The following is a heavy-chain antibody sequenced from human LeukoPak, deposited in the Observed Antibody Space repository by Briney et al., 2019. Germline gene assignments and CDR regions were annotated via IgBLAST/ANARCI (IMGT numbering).Heavy chain of an antibody. Sequence: GGSLRLSCAASGFTFSSYAMSWVRQAPGKGLEWVSAISGSGGSTYYADSVKGRFTISRDNSKNTLYLQMNSLRAEDPAVYYCAKDFYPKYYGSGSYTYYYMAVWGKGTTVTVSS. CDR1: GFTFSSYA. CDR2: ISGSGGST. J-gene: IGHJ6*03. CDR3: AKDFYPKYYGSGSYTYYYMAV. D-gene: IGHD3-10*01. V-gene: IGHV3-23*01.